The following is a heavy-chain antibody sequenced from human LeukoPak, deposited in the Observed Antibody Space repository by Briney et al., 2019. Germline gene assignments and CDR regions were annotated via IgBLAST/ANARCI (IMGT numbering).Heavy chain of an antibody. CDR2: IYYSGST. CDR3: ARDRDLGDAFDI. Sequence: SETLSLTCTVSGGSISSYYWSWIRQPPGKGLEWIGYIYYSGSTNYNPSLKSRVTISVDTSKNQFSLKLSSVTAADTAVYYCARDRDLGDAFDIWGQGTMATVSS. J-gene: IGHJ3*02. V-gene: IGHV4-59*01. D-gene: IGHD3-16*01. CDR1: GGSISSYY.